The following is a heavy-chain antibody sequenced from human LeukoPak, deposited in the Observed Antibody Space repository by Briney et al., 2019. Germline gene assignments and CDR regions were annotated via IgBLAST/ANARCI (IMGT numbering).Heavy chain of an antibody. CDR2: IYYSGST. J-gene: IGHJ5*02. D-gene: IGHD6-19*01. CDR1: GGSISSSSYY. Sequence: SETLSLTCTVSGGSISSSSYYWGWIRQPPGKGLEWIGSIYYSGSTYYNPSLKSRVTISVDTSKNQFSLKLSSVTAADTAVYYCARRDLAVAAYFDPWGQGTLVTVSS. V-gene: IGHV4-39*07. CDR3: ARRDLAVAAYFDP.